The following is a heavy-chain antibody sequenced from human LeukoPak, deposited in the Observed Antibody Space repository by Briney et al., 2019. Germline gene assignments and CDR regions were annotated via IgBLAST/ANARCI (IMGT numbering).Heavy chain of an antibody. V-gene: IGHV1-2*02. CDR1: GFTFTDYY. J-gene: IGHJ4*02. CDR2: IGPRSSAT. Sequence: GASMKVSCKSSGFTFTDYYIHWVRQAPGQGLEWMGYIGPRSSATSSPQEFQGRVTMTRDTSMSTAYMELTRLTSDDTAVYYCAREGNGLLSKDFDYWGQGTLVTVSS. CDR3: AREGNGLLSKDFDY. D-gene: IGHD2/OR15-2a*01.